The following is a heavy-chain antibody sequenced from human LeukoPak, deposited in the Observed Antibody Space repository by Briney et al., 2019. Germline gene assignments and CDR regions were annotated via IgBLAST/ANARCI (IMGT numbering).Heavy chain of an antibody. J-gene: IGHJ4*02. CDR1: GFTFSSYW. Sequence: PGGSPRLSCAASGFTFSSYWMHWVRQAPGKGLVWVSRINSDGSSTSYADSVKGRFTISRDNAKNTLYLQMNGLRAEDTAVYYCALESIAAAVDYWGQGTLVTVSS. CDR3: ALESIAAAVDY. CDR2: INSDGSST. V-gene: IGHV3-74*01. D-gene: IGHD6-13*01.